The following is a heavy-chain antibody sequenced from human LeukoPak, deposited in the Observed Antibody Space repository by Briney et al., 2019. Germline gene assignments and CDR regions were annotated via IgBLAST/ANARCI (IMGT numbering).Heavy chain of an antibody. D-gene: IGHD2-2*01. V-gene: IGHV3-23*01. CDR3: AKEGALGYCSSTSCEDAFDI. Sequence: GGSLRLSCAASGFTLSSYAMSWVRHAPGKGLEWVSGISGSGGSTYYADSVKGRFTISRDNSKNTLYLQMNSLRAEDTAVYYCAKEGALGYCSSTSCEDAFDIWGQGTMVTVSS. CDR1: GFTLSSYA. J-gene: IGHJ3*02. CDR2: ISGSGGST.